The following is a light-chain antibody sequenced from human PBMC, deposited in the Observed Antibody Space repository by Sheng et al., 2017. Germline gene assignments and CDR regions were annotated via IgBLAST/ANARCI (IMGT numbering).Light chain of an antibody. CDR1: SSDVGAHDH. CDR2: QVS. Sequence: QSALTQPASVSGPPGQSIIISCTGTSSDVGAHDHVSWYQQHPGKAPKLMILQVSNRPSGVSDRFSGSKSDNTASLTISGLQAEDEADYYCSSYTDSDTRVFGSGTKVTVL. CDR3: SSYTDSDTRV. V-gene: IGLV2-14*03. J-gene: IGLJ1*01.